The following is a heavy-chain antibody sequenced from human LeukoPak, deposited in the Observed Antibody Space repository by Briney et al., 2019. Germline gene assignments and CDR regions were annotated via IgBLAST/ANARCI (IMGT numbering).Heavy chain of an antibody. V-gene: IGHV6-1*01. J-gene: IGHJ4*02. Sequence: SQTLSLTCAISGDSVSSNSAAWNWIRQSPSRGLEWLGRTYYRSKWYNDYAVSVKSRITINPDTSKNQFSLQLNSVTPEDTAVYYCARVGPYSSSSDYAEYFDYWGQGTLVTVSS. CDR1: GDSVSSNSAA. CDR3: ARVGPYSSSSDYAEYFDY. D-gene: IGHD6-6*01. CDR2: TYYRSKWYN.